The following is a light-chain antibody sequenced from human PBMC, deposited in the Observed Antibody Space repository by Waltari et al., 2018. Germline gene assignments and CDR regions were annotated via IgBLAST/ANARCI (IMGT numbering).Light chain of an antibody. J-gene: IGKJ3*01. CDR3: QNYDTAPFT. Sequence: ILMTQSPSSLSASIGDRVTITCRASRYVTHFLAWYQQRPGKVPRLLIHSASTLQSGVPSRFSGSGSGTEFTLTIDSLQPEDLATYYCQNYDTAPFTFGPGTKVDLK. CDR2: SAS. V-gene: IGKV1-27*01. CDR1: RYVTHF.